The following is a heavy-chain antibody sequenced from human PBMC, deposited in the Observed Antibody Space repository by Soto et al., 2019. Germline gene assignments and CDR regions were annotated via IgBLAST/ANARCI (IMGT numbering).Heavy chain of an antibody. CDR2: ISYDAIHK. CDR1: GFTFTSYA. J-gene: IGHJ5*01. V-gene: IGHV3-30-3*02. D-gene: IGHD2-8*01. Sequence: QVQLVESGGGAVQPGGSLRLSCAASGFTFTSYAMHWVRQAPGKGLEWVAIISYDAIHKFYADSVKGRFTISRDNSKNTVYLQMDSLRTEATAVYYCAKIMAANCWWFDSWGQGTLVTVSS. CDR3: AKIMAANCWWFDS.